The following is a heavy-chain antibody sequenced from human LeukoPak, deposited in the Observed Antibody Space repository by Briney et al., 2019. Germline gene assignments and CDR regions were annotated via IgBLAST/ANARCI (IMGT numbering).Heavy chain of an antibody. J-gene: IGHJ4*02. CDR2: INPNSGGT. V-gene: IGHV1-2*02. CDR1: GYTFTGYY. CDR3: ARDIVATIPYFDY. Sequence: ASVKVSCTASGYTFTGYYMHWVRQAPGQGLEWMGWINPNSGGTNYAQKFQGRVTMTRDTSISTAYMELSRLRSDDTAVYYCARDIVATIPYFDYWGQGTLVTVSS. D-gene: IGHD5-12*01.